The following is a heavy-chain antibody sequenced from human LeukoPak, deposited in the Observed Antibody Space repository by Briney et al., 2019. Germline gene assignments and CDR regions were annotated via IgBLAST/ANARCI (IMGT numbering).Heavy chain of an antibody. Sequence: SETLSLTCTVSGGSISSSSYYWGWIRQPPGKGLEWIGSIYYSGSTYYNPSLKSRVTISVDTSKNQFSLKLTSVTAADTAMYYCTKQRASGWSAIDSWGQGTLVTVSS. J-gene: IGHJ4*02. D-gene: IGHD6-19*01. V-gene: IGHV4-39*07. CDR1: GGSISSSSYY. CDR2: IYYSGST. CDR3: TKQRASGWSAIDS.